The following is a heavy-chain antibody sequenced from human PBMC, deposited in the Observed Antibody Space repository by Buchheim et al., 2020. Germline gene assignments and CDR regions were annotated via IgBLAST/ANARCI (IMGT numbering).Heavy chain of an antibody. CDR2: IKQDGSEK. Sequence: EVQLVESGGGLVQPGGSLRLSCAVSGFTVSSNYMTWVRQAPGKGLEWVANIKQDGSEKYYVDSVKGRLTISRDNAKNSLYLQMNSLRDEDTAVYYCARGGMYYFGSGSYPSPKYYFDYWGQGTL. CDR1: GFTVSSNY. CDR3: ARGGMYYFGSGSYPSPKYYFDY. D-gene: IGHD3-10*01. J-gene: IGHJ4*02. V-gene: IGHV3-7*01.